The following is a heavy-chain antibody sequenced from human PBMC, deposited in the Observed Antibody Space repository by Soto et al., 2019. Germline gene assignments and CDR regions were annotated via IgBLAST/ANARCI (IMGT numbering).Heavy chain of an antibody. CDR2: ISWNSETI. J-gene: IGHJ5*02. CDR3: AKDALLGEVSSINTWFDP. D-gene: IGHD3-16*02. CDR1: GFSFDRYA. V-gene: IGHV3-9*01. Sequence: DVQLVESGGGLVQPGGSLRLSCAASGFSFDRYAMYWVRQVPGQGLEWVSGISWNSETIAHADSVKGRFTISRDNAKNSLYLQMNSLRAEDTALYYCAKDALLGEVSSINTWFDPWGQGTLVTVSS.